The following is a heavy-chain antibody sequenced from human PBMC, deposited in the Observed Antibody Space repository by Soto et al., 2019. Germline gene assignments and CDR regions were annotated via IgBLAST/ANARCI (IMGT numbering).Heavy chain of an antibody. CDR2: SRNRVNSHTT. J-gene: IGHJ6*01. D-gene: IGHD1-26*01. Sequence: EVQPVESGGGLVQPGGSLRLSCAASGFTSSDHYMDWVRQAPGKGLEWVARSRNRVNSHTTEYAASVKGRFTISRDESKSSLYLQMNSLKIEDTAVYYCTRGLLGGAPSYTFHGMDVWGQGTTVTVSS. CDR1: GFTSSDHY. CDR3: TRGLLGGAPSYTFHGMDV. V-gene: IGHV3-72*01.